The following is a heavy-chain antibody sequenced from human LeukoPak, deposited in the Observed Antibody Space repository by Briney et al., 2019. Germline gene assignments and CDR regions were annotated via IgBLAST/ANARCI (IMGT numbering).Heavy chain of an antibody. CDR1: GFTFSSYS. Sequence: GGSLRLSCAASGFTFSSYSMNWVRQAPGKGLEWVSSISSSSSYIYYADSVKGRFTISRDNAKNSLYLQMNSLRAEDTAVYYCARGKIWFGELLGWFDPWGQGTLVTVSS. D-gene: IGHD3-10*01. CDR3: ARGKIWFGELLGWFDP. V-gene: IGHV3-21*01. CDR2: ISSSSSYI. J-gene: IGHJ5*02.